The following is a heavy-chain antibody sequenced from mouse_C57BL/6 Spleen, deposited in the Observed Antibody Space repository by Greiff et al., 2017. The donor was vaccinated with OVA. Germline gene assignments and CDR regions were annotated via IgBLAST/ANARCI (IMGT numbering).Heavy chain of an antibody. D-gene: IGHD2-3*01. CDR3: VRHYDGYYVGYFDV. J-gene: IGHJ1*03. CDR1: GFSFNTYA. V-gene: IGHV10-1*01. CDR2: IRSKSNNYAT. Sequence: EVQRVESGGGLVQPKGSLKLSCAASGFSFNTYAMNWVRQAPGKGLEWVARIRSKSNNYATYYADSVKDRFTISRDDSESMLYLQMNNLKTEDTAMYYCVRHYDGYYVGYFDVWGTGTTVTVSS.